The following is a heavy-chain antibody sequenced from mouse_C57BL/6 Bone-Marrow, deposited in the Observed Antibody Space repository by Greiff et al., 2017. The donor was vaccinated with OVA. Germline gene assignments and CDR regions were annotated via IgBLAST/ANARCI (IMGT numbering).Heavy chain of an antibody. CDR1: GYTFTSYW. CDR3: ARSSSYDYAMDY. J-gene: IGHJ4*01. Sequence: QVQLQQPGAELVKPGASVKLSCKASGYTFTSYWMHWVKQRPGQGLEWIGMIHPNSGSTNYNEKFKSKATLTVDKSSSTAYMQLSSLTSEDSAVYYCARSSSYDYAMDYWGQGTSVTVSS. CDR2: IHPNSGST. V-gene: IGHV1-64*01. D-gene: IGHD2-3*01.